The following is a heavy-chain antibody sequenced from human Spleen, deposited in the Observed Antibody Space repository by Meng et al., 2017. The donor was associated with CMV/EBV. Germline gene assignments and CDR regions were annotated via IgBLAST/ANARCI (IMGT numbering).Heavy chain of an antibody. CDR1: GFTFSSYW. CDR2: IKQDGSEK. CDR3: AREKAFINYYDSSGYGGDAFDI. J-gene: IGHJ3*02. Sequence: GGSLRLSCAASGFTFSSYWMSWVRQAPGKGLEWVANIKQDGSEKYYVDSVKGRFTISRDNAKNSLYLQMNSLRAEDTAVYYCAREKAFINYYDSSGYGGDAFDIWGQGTMVTVSS. V-gene: IGHV3-7*01. D-gene: IGHD3-22*01.